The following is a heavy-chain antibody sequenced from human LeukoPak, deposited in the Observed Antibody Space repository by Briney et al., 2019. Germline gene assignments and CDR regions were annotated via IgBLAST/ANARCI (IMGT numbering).Heavy chain of an antibody. J-gene: IGHJ6*02. Sequence: GGSLRLSCAASGFTFSSYGMHWVRQAPGKGLEWVAVIWYDGSNKYYADSVKGRFTISRDNSENTLYLQMNSLRAEDTAVYYCARGGVLEWLLYSYYYYGMDVWGQGTAVTVSS. CDR1: GFTFSSYG. D-gene: IGHD3-3*01. CDR2: IWYDGSNK. CDR3: ARGGVLEWLLYSYYYYGMDV. V-gene: IGHV3-33*01.